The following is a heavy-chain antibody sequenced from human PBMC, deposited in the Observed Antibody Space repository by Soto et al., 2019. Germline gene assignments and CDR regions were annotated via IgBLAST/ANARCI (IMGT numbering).Heavy chain of an antibody. CDR1: GFNVNSDY. V-gene: IGHV3-53*01. CDR2: IYSGETT. J-gene: IGHJ4*02. CDR3: TRDGRGLGRLSLFEY. Sequence: GGSLRLSCAASGFNVNSDYMNWVRQTPGKGLEWVASIYSGETTYYADSVRGRFTISSDKSKNTLYFQLSSLRIEDTAVYYCTRDGRGLGRLSLFEYWGQGVLVTVS. D-gene: IGHD2-21*02.